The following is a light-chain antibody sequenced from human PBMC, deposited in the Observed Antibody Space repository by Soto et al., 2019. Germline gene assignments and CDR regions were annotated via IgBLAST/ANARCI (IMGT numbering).Light chain of an antibody. CDR2: KAS. J-gene: IGKJ1*01. V-gene: IGKV1-5*03. CDR1: QSMSRW. Sequence: DIQMTQSPSTLSASVRDRVTITCRASQSMSRWLAWSQQKPGKAPKFLIYKASRLESGVPSRFSGSRSGTEFTLTISSLQADYFANYYGLQHDTYQTFRQGTKVEIK. CDR3: LQHDTYQT.